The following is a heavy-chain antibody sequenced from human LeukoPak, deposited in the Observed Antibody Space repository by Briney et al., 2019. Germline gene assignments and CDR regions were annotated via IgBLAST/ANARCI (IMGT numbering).Heavy chain of an antibody. CDR2: LQSKTDSGTT. V-gene: IGHV3-15*01. J-gene: IGHJ5*02. CDR3: TTELYCGGDCYPGA. Sequence: GGSLRLSCAASGFTFSNAWMSWVRQAPGKGLEWVGRLQSKTDSGTTDYAAPVKGRFTISRDDSKNTLYLQMNSLKTDDTAVYYCTTELYCGGDCYPGAWGQGTLVTVSS. CDR1: GFTFSNAW. D-gene: IGHD2-21*02.